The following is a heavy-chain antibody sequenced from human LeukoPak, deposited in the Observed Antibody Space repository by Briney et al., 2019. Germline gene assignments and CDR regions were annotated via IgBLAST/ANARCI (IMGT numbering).Heavy chain of an antibody. D-gene: IGHD6-13*01. V-gene: IGHV1-2*02. CDR2: INPNSGGT. CDR1: GYTFTSYG. Sequence: ASVKVSCKASGYTFTSYGISWVRQAPGQGLEWMGWINPNSGGTNYAQKFQGRVTMTRDTSISTAYMELSRLRSDDTAVYYCARARPVRQQLAYFDYWGQGTLVTVSS. J-gene: IGHJ4*02. CDR3: ARARPVRQQLAYFDY.